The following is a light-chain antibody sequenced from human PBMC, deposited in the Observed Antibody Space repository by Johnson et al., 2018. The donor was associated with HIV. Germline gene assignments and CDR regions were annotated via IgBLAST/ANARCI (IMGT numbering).Light chain of an antibody. Sequence: QSVLTQPPSVSAAPGQKVTISCSGSSSNIGNNFVSWYQQLPGRAPKLLIYDNNKRPSGIPDRFSGSKSGTSATLGITGLQTGDEADYYCGTWDSSLRVGVCVTGTKVPVL. V-gene: IGLV1-51*01. CDR1: SSNIGNNF. CDR3: GTWDSSLRVGV. CDR2: DNN. J-gene: IGLJ1*01.